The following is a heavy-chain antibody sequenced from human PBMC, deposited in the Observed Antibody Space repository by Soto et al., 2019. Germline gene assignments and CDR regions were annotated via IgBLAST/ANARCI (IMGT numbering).Heavy chain of an antibody. CDR1: GFTFSNYA. D-gene: IGHD2-15*01. J-gene: IGHJ4*02. CDR2: VGGSGDST. Sequence: EVQLLDSGGGLVQPGGSLRLSCAASGFTFSNYAMSWGRQAPGKGLEWVSGVGGSGDSTYYADSVKGRFTISRDNSKDTLYLQMNSLRAEDTAVYYCAKSPLGYCSGGSCYPPRYFDYWCQGTLVTVSS. V-gene: IGHV3-23*01. CDR3: AKSPLGYCSGGSCYPPRYFDY.